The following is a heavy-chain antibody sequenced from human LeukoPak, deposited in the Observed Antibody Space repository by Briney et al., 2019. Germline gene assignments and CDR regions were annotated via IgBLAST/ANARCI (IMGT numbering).Heavy chain of an antibody. V-gene: IGHV3-15*07. D-gene: IGHD5-12*01. CDR3: ATGGYDFSY. CDR2: IKTRSDGGTT. CDR1: GFTFYNTW. Sequence: GGSLRLSCTVSGFTFYNTWMNWVRRARGKGLEWVGRIKTRSDGGTTDYAAPIKGRFTISRDDSKNTLFLQMNSLKTEDTAVYYCATGGYDFSYWGQGTLVTVSS. J-gene: IGHJ4*02.